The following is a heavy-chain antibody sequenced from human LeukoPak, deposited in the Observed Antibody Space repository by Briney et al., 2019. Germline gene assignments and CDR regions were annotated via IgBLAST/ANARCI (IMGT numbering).Heavy chain of an antibody. Sequence: SETLSLTCTVSGGFVSRESWTWIRQFPDKRLEWIGYISHSGSTNYNPSLKSRVTISVDTSKKQFSLKLSSVTAADTAVYYCARLPYGDYELERSCAFDIWGQGTMVTVSS. J-gene: IGHJ3*02. CDR1: GGFVSRES. V-gene: IGHV4-59*08. CDR2: ISHSGST. CDR3: ARLPYGDYELERSCAFDI. D-gene: IGHD4-17*01.